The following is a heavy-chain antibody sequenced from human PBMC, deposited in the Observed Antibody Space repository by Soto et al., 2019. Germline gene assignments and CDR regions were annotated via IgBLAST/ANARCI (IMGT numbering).Heavy chain of an antibody. V-gene: IGHV3-30-3*01. D-gene: IGHD3-10*01. CDR2: ISYDGSNK. Sequence: QVQLVESGGGVVQPGRSLRLSCAASGFTFSSYAMHWVRQAPGKGLEWVAVISYDGSNKYYADSVKGRFTISRDNSKNTLYLQMNSLRAEDTAVYYCARVQIHGPYGSGSPHFDYWGQGTLVTVSS. CDR3: ARVQIHGPYGSGSPHFDY. CDR1: GFTFSSYA. J-gene: IGHJ4*02.